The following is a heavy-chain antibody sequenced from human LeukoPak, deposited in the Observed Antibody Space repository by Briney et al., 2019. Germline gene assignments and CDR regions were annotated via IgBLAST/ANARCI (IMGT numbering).Heavy chain of an antibody. CDR3: TKRVKYGGTWDHFAD. Sequence: GGSLRLSCAASGFTFDNYRMSWVRQAPGKGLEWVSTVNADGGNTSYAASVKGRFTISRDNSKSTLILQMSRLRVEDTALYYCTKRVKYGGTWDHFADWGQGTLVTVSS. CDR2: VNADGGNT. J-gene: IGHJ4*02. D-gene: IGHD1-26*01. V-gene: IGHV3-23*01. CDR1: GFTFDNYR.